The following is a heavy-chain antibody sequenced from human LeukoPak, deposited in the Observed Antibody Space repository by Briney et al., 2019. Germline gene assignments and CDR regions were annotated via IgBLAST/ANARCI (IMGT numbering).Heavy chain of an antibody. V-gene: IGHV3-21*01. Sequence: GGSLRLSCAACGLTFSSYSMNWVRQAPGKGLEWVSSISSSSNYIYYADSVKGRFTISRDNAKNSLYLQMNSLRAEDTAIYYCARVPHAMVRGVIITEFYFDYWGQGTLVTVSS. D-gene: IGHD3-10*01. CDR1: GLTFSSYS. J-gene: IGHJ4*02. CDR3: ARVPHAMVRGVIITEFYFDY. CDR2: ISSSSNYI.